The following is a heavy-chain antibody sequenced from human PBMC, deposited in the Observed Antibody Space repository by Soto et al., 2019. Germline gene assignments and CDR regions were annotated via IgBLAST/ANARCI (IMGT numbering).Heavy chain of an antibody. Sequence: QVQLQESGPGLVKPSQTLSLTCTVSGGSFSSGGYYWSWIRQHPGKGLEWIGYIYYSGSTYYNPSLKSRVTISVDTSKNQFSLKLSSVTAADTAVYYCARTDVDYYYMDVWGKGTTVTVSS. CDR1: GGSFSSGGYY. J-gene: IGHJ6*03. V-gene: IGHV4-31*03. CDR2: IYYSGST. CDR3: ARTDVDYYYMDV. D-gene: IGHD2-21*01.